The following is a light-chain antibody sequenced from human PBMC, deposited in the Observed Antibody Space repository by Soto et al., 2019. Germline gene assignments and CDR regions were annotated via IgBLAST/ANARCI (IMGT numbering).Light chain of an antibody. J-gene: IGKJ4*01. Sequence: RVMTQSPATLSLSLGERATLSXRASHSVITNLSWYQQKAGXAPRXXXSGXSASANGFPASLSGSGSGTEFTRTISSLQSEDSDGYYWHQYNIWPRTFGGGTKVDIK. CDR2: GXS. V-gene: IGKV3-15*01. CDR3: HQYNIWPRT. CDR1: HSVITN.